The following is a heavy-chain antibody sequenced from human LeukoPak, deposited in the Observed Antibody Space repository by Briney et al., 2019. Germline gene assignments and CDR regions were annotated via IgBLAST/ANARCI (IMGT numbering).Heavy chain of an antibody. CDR2: ISYDGSNK. D-gene: IGHD3-10*01. CDR1: GFTFRNWA. J-gene: IGHJ4*02. CDR3: ARDEGGVRGDNYYFDY. V-gene: IGHV3-30-3*01. Sequence: GRSLRLSCAASGFTFRNWAMHWVRQAPGQGLEWVAVISYDGSNKYYADSVKGRFTISRDNSKNTLYLQMNSLRAEDTAVYYCARDEGGVRGDNYYFDYWGQGTLVTVSS.